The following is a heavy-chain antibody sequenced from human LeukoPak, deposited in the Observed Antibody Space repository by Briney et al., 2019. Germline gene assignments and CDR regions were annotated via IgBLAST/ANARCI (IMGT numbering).Heavy chain of an antibody. J-gene: IGHJ4*02. CDR2: IYHSGST. CDR1: GGSISSSNW. D-gene: IGHD4-17*01. V-gene: IGHV4-4*02. Sequence: PSETLSLTCAVSGGSISSSNWWSWVRQPPGQGLEWIGEIYHSGSTNYTPSLKSRVTIAVDKSKNQFSLKLSSVTAADTAVYYCARASHDYGDYSHFDYWGQGTLVTVSS. CDR3: ARASHDYGDYSHFDY.